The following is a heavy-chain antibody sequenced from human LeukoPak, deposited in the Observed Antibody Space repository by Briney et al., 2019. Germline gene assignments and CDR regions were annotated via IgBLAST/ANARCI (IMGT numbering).Heavy chain of an antibody. CDR3: AREWSAVAGTYYYYGMDV. Sequence: ASVTVSCTASGYTFTSYYLHWVRQAPGQGLEWMGWINPNSGGTNYAQKFQGWVTMTRDTSISTAYMELSRLRSDDTAVYYCAREWSAVAGTYYYYGMDVWGQGTTVTVSS. D-gene: IGHD6-19*01. CDR2: INPNSGGT. CDR1: GYTFTSYY. V-gene: IGHV1-2*04. J-gene: IGHJ6*02.